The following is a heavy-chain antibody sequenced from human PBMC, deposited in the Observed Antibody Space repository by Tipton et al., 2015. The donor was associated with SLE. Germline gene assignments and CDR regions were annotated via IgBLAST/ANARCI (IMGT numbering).Heavy chain of an antibody. D-gene: IGHD3/OR15-3a*01. CDR3: ARASRGDFWTRDDYYYMDV. CDR1: GASVSSYC. J-gene: IGHJ6*03. CDR2: MYNSGRT. V-gene: IGHV4-59*02. Sequence: TLSLTCTVPGASVSSYCWNWNRQSPAKGLEWIGYMYNSGRTNFNPSLRSRVTTSIDTSKNQFSLKLNSVIAADTAVYYCARASRGDFWTRDDYYYMDVWGNGATVTVSS.